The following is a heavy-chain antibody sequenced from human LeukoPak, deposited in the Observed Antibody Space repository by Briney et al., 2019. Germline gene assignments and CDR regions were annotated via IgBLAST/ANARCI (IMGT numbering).Heavy chain of an antibody. J-gene: IGHJ4*02. Sequence: GGSLRLSCAASGFTFSSYAMSWVRQAPGKGLEWVSAISGSGGSTYYADSVKGRFTISRDNSKNTLYLQMNSLRAEDTAVYYCAKDGGSGWSGVQFFVYWGQGTLVTVSS. CDR3: AKDGGSGWSGVQFFVY. CDR1: GFTFSSYA. CDR2: ISGSGGST. V-gene: IGHV3-23*01. D-gene: IGHD6-19*01.